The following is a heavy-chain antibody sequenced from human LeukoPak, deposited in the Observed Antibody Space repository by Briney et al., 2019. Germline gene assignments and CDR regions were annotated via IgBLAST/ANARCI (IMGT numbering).Heavy chain of an antibody. J-gene: IGHJ4*02. CDR2: ITPIFHKT. V-gene: IGHV1-69*13. CDR3: AIPKRGYSHGHFDF. Sequence: SVKVTCKASGGAFNTFALNWVRQAPGQGLEWMGGITPIFHKTDYSQKFQGRVTITADESTTTVYMELSSVTSEDTAIYYCAIPKRGYSHGHFDFWGQGTLVTVSS. CDR1: GGAFNTFA. D-gene: IGHD5-12*01.